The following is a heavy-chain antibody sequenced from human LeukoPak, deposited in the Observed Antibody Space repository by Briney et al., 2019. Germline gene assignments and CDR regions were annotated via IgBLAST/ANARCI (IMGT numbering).Heavy chain of an antibody. D-gene: IGHD5-24*01. V-gene: IGHV3-7*05. J-gene: IGHJ5*02. CDR1: GCTFSNYW. CDR3: ARASDPWLQLT. Sequence: GESLKISCAASGCTFSNYWMIWVRQAPGKGLEWVGNIKQDGSEKRYADSVRGRFSISRDNAQTSLYLQMNSLRAEDTAVYYCARASDPWLQLTWGQGTLVTVSS. CDR2: IKQDGSEK.